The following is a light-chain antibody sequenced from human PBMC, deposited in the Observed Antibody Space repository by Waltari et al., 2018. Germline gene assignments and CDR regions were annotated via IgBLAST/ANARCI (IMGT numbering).Light chain of an antibody. Sequence: QSALTQPASVSGSPGQSITISCTGTSSDVGGYNYVSWYQQHPGKAPKLMIYDVSYRPSGVSNHFSGSKSGNTASLTISGLQAEDEADYYCSSYTSSSTVIFGGGTKLTVL. J-gene: IGLJ2*01. CDR1: SSDVGGYNY. V-gene: IGLV2-14*01. CDR2: DVS. CDR3: SSYTSSSTVI.